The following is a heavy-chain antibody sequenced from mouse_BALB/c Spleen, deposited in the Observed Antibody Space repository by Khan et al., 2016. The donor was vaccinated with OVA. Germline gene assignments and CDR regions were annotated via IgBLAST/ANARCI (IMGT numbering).Heavy chain of an antibody. J-gene: IGHJ1*01. Sequence: QVQLKESGPGLVAPSQSLSITCTVSGFSLSSYGVSWVRQPPGKCLEWLGVLWGDGSTNYHSALISRLSISKDNSKSQVFLTLNSLQADDTATYYCADLYYDYKGNWYFDVWGAGTTVSVSS. CDR3: ADLYYDYKGNWYFDV. CDR1: GFSLSSYG. CDR2: LWGDGST. D-gene: IGHD2-4*01. V-gene: IGHV2-3*01.